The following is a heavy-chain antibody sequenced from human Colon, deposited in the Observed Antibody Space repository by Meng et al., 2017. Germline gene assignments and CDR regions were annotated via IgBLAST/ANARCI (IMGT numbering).Heavy chain of an antibody. V-gene: IGHV3-74*01. CDR3: ARGLDSYGSIYFGY. CDR2: IKSDGSGT. J-gene: IGHJ4*02. Sequence: EVQLVESGGCLVQPGGSLRLSWDASGFTFSNDWMHWVRQVPGKGLVWVSRIKSDGSGTDYADSVKGRFIISRDNAKNTLYLQMNSLTAEDTAVYFCARGLDSYGSIYFGYWGRGTLVTVSS. D-gene: IGHD5-18*01. CDR1: GFTFSNDW.